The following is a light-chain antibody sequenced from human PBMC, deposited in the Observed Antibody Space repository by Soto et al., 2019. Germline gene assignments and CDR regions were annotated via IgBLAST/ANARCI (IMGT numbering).Light chain of an antibody. J-gene: IGLJ2*01. CDR3: CSYTSSSTVL. CDR1: SSDVGVYDF. CDR2: DVS. Sequence: QSALTQPASVSGSPGQSITISCTGTSSDVGVYDFVSWYQQHPAKAPKLLIYDVSYRPSGGSDRFSGSKSGNTASLTISGLQAEDEAGYYCCSYTSSSTVLFGGGTKLTAL. V-gene: IGLV2-14*01.